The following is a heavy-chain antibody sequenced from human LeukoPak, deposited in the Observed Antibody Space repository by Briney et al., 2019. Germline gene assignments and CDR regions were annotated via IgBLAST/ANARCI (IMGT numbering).Heavy chain of an antibody. CDR1: GYTFTSYD. D-gene: IGHD3-10*01. CDR3: ARGPYGSGNSNPDY. V-gene: IGHV1-8*01. Sequence: GASVKVSCKASGYTFTSYDINWVRQATGQGLEWMGWMDPNSGNRGYAQKFQGRVTMTRNTSISTAYMDLSSLRSEDTAVYYCARGPYGSGNSNPDYWGQGTLVTVSS. CDR2: MDPNSGNR. J-gene: IGHJ4*02.